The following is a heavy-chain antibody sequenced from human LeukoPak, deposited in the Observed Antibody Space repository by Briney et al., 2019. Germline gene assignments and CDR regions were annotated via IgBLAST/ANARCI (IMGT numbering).Heavy chain of an antibody. CDR3: AREGVQTTVDAFDI. J-gene: IGHJ3*02. CDR1: GFTLKIYP. Sequence: GGSLRLSCAASGFTLKIYPMHWVRQAPGKGLEWLSVISHDGSDKNNADSVKGRFIISSDNSKNTIYLQLNSLRPEDTAMYYCAREGVQTTVDAFDIWGLGTMVIVSS. CDR2: ISHDGSDK. V-gene: IGHV3-30*04. D-gene: IGHD4-17*01.